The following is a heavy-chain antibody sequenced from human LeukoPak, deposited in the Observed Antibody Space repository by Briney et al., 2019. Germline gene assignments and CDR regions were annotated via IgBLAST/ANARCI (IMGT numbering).Heavy chain of an antibody. CDR1: GGSISSSSYY. J-gene: IGHJ4*02. Sequence: SETLSLTCTVSGGSISSSSYYWGWIRQPPGKGLEWIGSIYYSGSTYYNPSLKSRVTISVDTSKNRFSLKLSSVTAADTAVYYCARHVAFYDSSSFDYWGQGTLVTVSS. D-gene: IGHD3-3*01. V-gene: IGHV4-39*01. CDR3: ARHVAFYDSSSFDY. CDR2: IYYSGST.